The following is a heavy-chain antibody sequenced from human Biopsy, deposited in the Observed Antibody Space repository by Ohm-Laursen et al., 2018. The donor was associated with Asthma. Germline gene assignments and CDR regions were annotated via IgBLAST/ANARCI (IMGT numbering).Heavy chain of an antibody. CDR1: GGSISSGAYF. CDR2: INYSGTT. CDR3: ARDLAGHCTSASCYGFDS. V-gene: IGHV4-31*03. Sequence: TLSLTCSFSGGSISSGAYFWSWARQHPGKGLEWIGYINYSGTTYYNPSLKSRVTIAVETSKNQFSLTLTSVTAADTALYYCARDLAGHCTSASCYGFDSWGQGAQVTVSS. D-gene: IGHD2-2*01. J-gene: IGHJ5*01.